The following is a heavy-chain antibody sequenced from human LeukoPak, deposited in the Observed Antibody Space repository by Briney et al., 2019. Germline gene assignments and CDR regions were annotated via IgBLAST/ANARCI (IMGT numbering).Heavy chain of an antibody. V-gene: IGHV4-59*12. D-gene: IGHD3-22*01. J-gene: IGHJ4*02. CDR1: SGSMTDSC. CDR2: IYPDGRI. Sequence: PSETLSLTCSVSSGSMTDSCWSWFRHAPGKGFEWLGFIYPDGRIEYSPSLRSRVTFSVPTSKLEANVRLSSVTASDTAVYYCTREGYDRSGYFLDFWGQGTLVTVSS. CDR3: TREGYDRSGYFLDF.